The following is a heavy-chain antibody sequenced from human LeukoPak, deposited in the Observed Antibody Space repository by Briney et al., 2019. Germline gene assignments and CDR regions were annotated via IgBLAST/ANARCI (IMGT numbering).Heavy chain of an antibody. V-gene: IGHV1-2*02. Sequence: LGASMKVSCKASGYTFTGYYIHWLRQAPGQGLEWMGWMNPSGGTNQAQKFQGRVTMTRDTSISTAYMEVSRLRSDDTAVYYCARRGFGSGSYLDSWGQGTLVTVSS. CDR1: GYTFTGYY. D-gene: IGHD3-10*01. CDR2: MNPSGGT. CDR3: ARRGFGSGSYLDS. J-gene: IGHJ4*02.